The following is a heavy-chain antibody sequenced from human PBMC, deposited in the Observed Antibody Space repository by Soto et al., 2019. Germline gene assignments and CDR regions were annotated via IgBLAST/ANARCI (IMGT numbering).Heavy chain of an antibody. D-gene: IGHD2-2*01. V-gene: IGHV3-48*01. Sequence: GGSLRLSCAASGFGFSDYSMNWVRQAPGRGLEWVSYISSSSFTIHYADSVKGRFAISRDNAKNSLYLQMNSLRAEDTAVYYATRSAYMDVWGTGTTVTVSS. CDR3: TRSAYMDV. CDR2: ISSSSFTI. CDR1: GFGFSDYS. J-gene: IGHJ6*03.